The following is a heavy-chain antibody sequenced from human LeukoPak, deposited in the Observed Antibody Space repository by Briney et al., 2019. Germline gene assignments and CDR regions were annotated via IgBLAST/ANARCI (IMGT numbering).Heavy chain of an antibody. D-gene: IGHD6-19*01. CDR1: GFTVSSNY. CDR3: ARARQGAVAYYDY. CDR2: IYSGGST. V-gene: IGHV3-66*02. J-gene: IGHJ4*02. Sequence: GGSLRLSCAASGFTVSSNYVSWVRQAPGKGLEWVSVIYSGGSTYYADSVKGRFTISRDNSKNTLYLQMNSLRAEDTAVYYCARARQGAVAYYDYWGQGTLVTVSS.